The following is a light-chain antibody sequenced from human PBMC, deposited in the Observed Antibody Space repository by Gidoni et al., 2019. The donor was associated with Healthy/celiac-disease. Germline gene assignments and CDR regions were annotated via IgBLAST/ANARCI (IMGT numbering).Light chain of an antibody. CDR2: DVS. V-gene: IGLV2-14*03. CDR3: SSYTSSSTLEV. Sequence: QSALTQPASVSGSPGQSITISCTGTSSDVGGYNYVSWYQHQPGKAPKLMIYDVSNRPSGVSNRFSGSKSGNTASLTISGLQAEDEADYYCSSYTSSSTLEVFGTGTKVTVL. CDR1: SSDVGGYNY. J-gene: IGLJ1*01.